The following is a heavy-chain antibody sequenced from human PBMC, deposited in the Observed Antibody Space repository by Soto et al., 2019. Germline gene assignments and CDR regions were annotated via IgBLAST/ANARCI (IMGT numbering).Heavy chain of an antibody. CDR2: INHSGST. CDR3: ARGFSLLWFGSGYYYYGMDV. CDR1: GGSFSGYY. V-gene: IGHV4-34*01. Sequence: SETLSLTCAVYGGSFSGYYWSWIRQPPGKGLEWIGEINHSGSTNYNPSFKSRVTISVDTSKNQFSLKLSSVTAADTAVYYCARGFSLLWFGSGYYYYGMDVWGQGXTVTVSS. J-gene: IGHJ6*02. D-gene: IGHD3-10*01.